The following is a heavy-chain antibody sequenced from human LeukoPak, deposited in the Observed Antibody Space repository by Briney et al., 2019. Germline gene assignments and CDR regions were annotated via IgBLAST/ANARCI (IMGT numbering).Heavy chain of an antibody. CDR2: INPNSGGT. J-gene: IGHJ4*02. D-gene: IGHD2-15*01. CDR3: ARGLPRYCSGGSCYILDY. V-gene: IGHV1-2*02. CDR1: GYTFTGYY. Sequence: ASVTVSCKASGYTFTGYYMHWVRQAPGQGLEWMGWINPNSGGTNYAQKFQGRVTMTRGTSISTAYMELSRLRSDDTAVYYCARGLPRYCSGGSCYILDYWGQGTLVTVSS.